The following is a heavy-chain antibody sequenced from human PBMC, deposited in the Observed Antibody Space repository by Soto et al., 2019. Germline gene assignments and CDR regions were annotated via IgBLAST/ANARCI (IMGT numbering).Heavy chain of an antibody. CDR3: ASETEKYCSGGSCYGTSQLGYFDL. CDR1: GGSISSSGYY. J-gene: IGHJ2*01. V-gene: IGHV4-31*03. Sequence: QVQLQESGPGLVKPSQTLSLTCTVSGGSISSSGYYWGWIRQLPGKGLEWIGYIYYSGSTYYNPSLKSRLTISLDTSKTTFYLKLNPVTAADTAVYYCASETEKYCSGGSCYGTSQLGYFDLWGRGTLVTVSS. D-gene: IGHD2-15*01. CDR2: IYYSGST.